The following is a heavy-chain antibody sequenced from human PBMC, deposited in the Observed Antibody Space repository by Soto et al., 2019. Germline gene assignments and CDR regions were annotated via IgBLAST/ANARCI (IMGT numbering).Heavy chain of an antibody. Sequence: GGSLRLSCAASGFTFSSDDMHWVRQATGKGLEWVSAIGTAGDTYYPGSVKGRFTISRENAKNFLYLQMNSLRAEDTAVYYCASQYGGYGWFDTWGQGTPVTVSS. D-gene: IGHD5-12*01. J-gene: IGHJ5*02. V-gene: IGHV3-13*04. CDR3: ASQYGGYGWFDT. CDR2: IGTAGDT. CDR1: GFTFSSDD.